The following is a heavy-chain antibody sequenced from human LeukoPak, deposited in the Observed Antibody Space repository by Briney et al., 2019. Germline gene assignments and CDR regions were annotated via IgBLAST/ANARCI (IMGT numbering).Heavy chain of an antibody. Sequence: PGGSLRLSCAASGFTFSSYSMNWVRQAPGKGLEWVSYISSSSSTIYYADSVKGRFTISRDNSKNTLYLQMNSLRAEDTAVNYCARGAGGDLDYWGQGTLVTVSS. V-gene: IGHV3-48*01. D-gene: IGHD4-17*01. CDR3: ARGAGGDLDY. J-gene: IGHJ4*02. CDR1: GFTFSSYS. CDR2: ISSSSSTI.